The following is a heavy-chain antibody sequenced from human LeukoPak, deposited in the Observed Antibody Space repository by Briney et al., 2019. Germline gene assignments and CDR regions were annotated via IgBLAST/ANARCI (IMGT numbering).Heavy chain of an antibody. CDR3: AKSMYSGNFQRGLIDS. Sequence: ASVKVSCKASGGTFSSYAISWVRQAPGQGLEWMGWINPNSGGTNYAQKFPGWVTMTRDTSISTAYMELSRLRAEDTAIYYCAKSMYSGNFQRGLIDSWGQGTLVTVSS. V-gene: IGHV1-2*04. CDR1: GGTFSSYA. J-gene: IGHJ4*02. D-gene: IGHD1-26*01. CDR2: INPNSGGT.